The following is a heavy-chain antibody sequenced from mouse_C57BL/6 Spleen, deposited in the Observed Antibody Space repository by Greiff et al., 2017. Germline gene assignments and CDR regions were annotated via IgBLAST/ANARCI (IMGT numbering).Heavy chain of an antibody. CDR3: TRLYLGY. V-gene: IGHV6-3*01. CDR1: GFTFSNYW. J-gene: IGHJ2*01. CDR2: IRLKSDNYAT. Sequence: DVMLVESGGGLVQPGGSMKLSCVASGFTFSNYWMNWVRQSPEKGLEWVAQIRLKSDNYATHYAESVKGRCTISRDDSKSSVYLQMNNLRAEDTGIYYCTRLYLGYWGQGTTLTVSS. D-gene: IGHD5-1-1*01.